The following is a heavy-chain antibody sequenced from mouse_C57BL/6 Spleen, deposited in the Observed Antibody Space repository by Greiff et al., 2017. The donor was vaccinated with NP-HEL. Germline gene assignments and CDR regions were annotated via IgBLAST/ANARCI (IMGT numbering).Heavy chain of an antibody. CDR3: ASGDYYDYDGYYAMDY. CDR1: GYSITSGYY. D-gene: IGHD2-4*01. CDR2: ISYDGSN. V-gene: IGHV3-6*01. J-gene: IGHJ4*01. Sequence: EVKLLESGPGLVKPSQSLSLTCSVTGYSITSGYYWNWIRQFPGNKLEWMGYISYDGSNNYNPSLKNRISITRDTSKNQFFLKLNSVTTEDTATYYCASGDYYDYDGYYAMDYWGQGTSVTVSS.